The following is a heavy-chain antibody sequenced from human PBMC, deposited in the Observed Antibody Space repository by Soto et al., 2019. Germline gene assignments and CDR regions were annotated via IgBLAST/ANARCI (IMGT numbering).Heavy chain of an antibody. D-gene: IGHD2-15*01. CDR1: GYTFTGYY. CDR2: INPNSGGT. J-gene: IGHJ4*02. CDR3: AREHGGGGGLDY. Sequence: ASVKVSCKASGYTFTGYYMHWVRQAPGQGLEWMGWINPNSGGTNYAQKFQGRVTMTRDTSTSTVYMELSSLRSEDTAVYYCAREHGGGGGLDYWGQGTLVTVSS. V-gene: IGHV1-2*02.